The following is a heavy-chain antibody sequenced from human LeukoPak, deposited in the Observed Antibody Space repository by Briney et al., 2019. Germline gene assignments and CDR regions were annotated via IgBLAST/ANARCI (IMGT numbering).Heavy chain of an antibody. Sequence: GGSLRLSCAASEFPFRNYAMSWVRQAPGEGLEWVSAITDSGGNTYHADSVKGRFTISRDNSKNTLFLQMYSLRVEDTAVYYCAKGSSSSRPYYFDYWGQGTLVTVSS. CDR2: ITDSGGNT. CDR3: AKGSSSSRPYYFDY. V-gene: IGHV3-23*01. J-gene: IGHJ4*02. D-gene: IGHD6-6*01. CDR1: EFPFRNYA.